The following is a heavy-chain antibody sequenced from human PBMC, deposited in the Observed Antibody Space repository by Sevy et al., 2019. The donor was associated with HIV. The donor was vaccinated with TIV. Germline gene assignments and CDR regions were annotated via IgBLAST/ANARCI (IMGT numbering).Heavy chain of an antibody. CDR1: GFTFSSYG. CDR3: AREYDSSGYYYGYYYYYYGMDV. Sequence: GGSLRLSCAASGFTFSSYGMHWVHQAPGKGLEWVAVIWYDGSNKYYADSVKGRFTISRDNSKNTLYLQMNSLRAGDTAVYYCAREYDSSGYYYGYYYYYYGMDVWGQGTTGTVSS. CDR2: IWYDGSNK. J-gene: IGHJ6*02. D-gene: IGHD3-22*01. V-gene: IGHV3-33*01.